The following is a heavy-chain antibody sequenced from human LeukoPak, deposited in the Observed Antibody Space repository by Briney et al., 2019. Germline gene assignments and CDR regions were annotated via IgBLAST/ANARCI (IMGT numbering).Heavy chain of an antibody. CDR1: GFTFDDYA. CDR3: AKDIAAAGDDAFDI. CDR2: ISWNSGSI. V-gene: IGHV3-9*01. Sequence: GGSLRLSCAASGFTFDDYAMHWVRQAPGKGLEWVSGISWNSGSIGYADSVKGRFTIPRDNAKNSLYLQMNSLRAEDTALYYCAKDIAAAGDDAFDIWGQGTMVTVSS. D-gene: IGHD6-13*01. J-gene: IGHJ3*02.